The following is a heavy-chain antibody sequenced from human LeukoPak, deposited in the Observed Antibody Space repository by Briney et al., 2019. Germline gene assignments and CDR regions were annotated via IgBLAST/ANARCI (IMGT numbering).Heavy chain of an antibody. CDR3: AREGLLEVEDAFDI. D-gene: IGHD2-8*02. Sequence: GGSLGLSCAASGFTFGNFGMTWVRQTPGKGLEWVSGISGSGGSTSYADSVKGRFTTSRDNAKSTLYLQMNSLRAEDTAVYYCAREGLLEVEDAFDIWGQGTMVTVSS. CDR2: ISGSGGST. CDR1: GFTFGNFG. V-gene: IGHV3-23*01. J-gene: IGHJ3*02.